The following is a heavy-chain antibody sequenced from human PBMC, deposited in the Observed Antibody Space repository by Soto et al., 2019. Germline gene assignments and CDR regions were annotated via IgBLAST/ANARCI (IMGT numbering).Heavy chain of an antibody. CDR2: IWYDASKQ. J-gene: IGHJ4*02. CDR3: AAWAEGATEVH. CDR1: GFSFSVYG. D-gene: IGHD2-15*01. Sequence: QVQLVESGGGVVQPGRSLRLSCETSGFSFSVYGMHWVRQAPGKGLEWVAVIWYDASKQFYAASVEGRFTISRDNSKAILYLQMNSLRAEDTVVSSCAAWAEGATEVHWGQGTLVTVSS. V-gene: IGHV3-33*01.